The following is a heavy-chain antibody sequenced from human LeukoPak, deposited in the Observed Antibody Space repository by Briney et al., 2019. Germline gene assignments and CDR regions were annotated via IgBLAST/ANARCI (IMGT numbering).Heavy chain of an antibody. Sequence: GGSLRLSCAASGFIFSSHGMHWVRQAPDKGLEWVAFIRYDGSRKYYADSVKGRFTISRDNSKNTLYLQMNGLRAEDTAMYYCAKVSLNMVNDAFDIWGQGTMVSVSS. J-gene: IGHJ3*02. CDR3: AKVSLNMVNDAFDI. D-gene: IGHD4/OR15-4a*01. CDR2: IRYDGSRK. V-gene: IGHV3-30*02. CDR1: GFIFSSHG.